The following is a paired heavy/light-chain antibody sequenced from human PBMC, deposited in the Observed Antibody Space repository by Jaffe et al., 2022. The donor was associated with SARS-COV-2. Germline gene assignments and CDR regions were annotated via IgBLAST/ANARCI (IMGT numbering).Light chain of an antibody. Sequence: EIVLTQSPVSLSMSPGERATLSCRASQSINNNLAWYQQKPGQAPRLLIYGASSRATGFPARFSGSGSGTEFTLTISSLQSEDFAIYYCQQYNNWPQTFGQGTKLEIK. V-gene: IGKV3-15*01. CDR2: GAS. J-gene: IGKJ2*01. CDR1: QSINNN. CDR3: QQYNNWPQT.
Heavy chain of an antibody. CDR3: ARVNVAGVGAEYFDY. J-gene: IGHJ4*02. D-gene: IGHD3-10*01. CDR2: ISFGGTYK. V-gene: IGHV3-30*04. CDR1: GFTFSSHA. Sequence: QVQLVESGGGVVQPGGSLRLSCAASGFTFSSHAMHWVRQAPGKGLEWVAVISFGGTYKHYADSVKGRFSISRDNSKNTVDVEMSSLRIEDTGVYYCARVNVAGVGAEYFDYWGQGTLVTVSS.